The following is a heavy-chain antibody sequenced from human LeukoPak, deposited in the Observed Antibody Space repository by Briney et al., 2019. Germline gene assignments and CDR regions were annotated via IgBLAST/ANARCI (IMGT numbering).Heavy chain of an antibody. CDR2: IYSGGST. D-gene: IGHD3-16*01. CDR1: GFTVSSNY. CDR3: ASQSYARFDP. J-gene: IGHJ5*02. V-gene: IGHV3-53*01. Sequence: PGGSLRLSCAASGFTVSSNYMSWVRQAPGKGLEWVSAIYSGGSTYYADSVKGRFTISRDNARNSLFLQMNSLRVEDTAVYYCASQSYARFDPWGQGTLVTVSS.